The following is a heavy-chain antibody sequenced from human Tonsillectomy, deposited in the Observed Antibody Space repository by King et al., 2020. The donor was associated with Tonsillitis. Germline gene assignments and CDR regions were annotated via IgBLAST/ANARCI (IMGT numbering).Heavy chain of an antibody. J-gene: IGHJ3*02. CDR3: ARGHSGSYQRGDAFDI. CDR1: GFTFSAYS. V-gene: IGHV3-21*01. CDR2: ISPSSGYL. D-gene: IGHD1-26*01. Sequence: VQLVESGGGLVKPGGSLRLSCAASGFTFSAYSMNWVRQAPGKGLEWVSSISPSSGYLYYADSMKGRFTSSRDNAKNSLYLQMNSLRAKDTAVYYCARGHSGSYQRGDAFDIWGQGTMVTVSS.